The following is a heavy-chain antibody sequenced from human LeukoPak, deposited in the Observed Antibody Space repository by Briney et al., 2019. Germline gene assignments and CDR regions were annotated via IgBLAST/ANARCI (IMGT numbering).Heavy chain of an antibody. CDR3: ARGGTARDAFDI. J-gene: IGHJ3*02. CDR1: GFTFSYYA. V-gene: IGHV3-30-3*01. Sequence: KPGRSLRLSCAASGFTFSYYAMHWVRQAPGKGLEWVAFISSDGSDKHYADSMKGRFTISRDNSKNTLYLQMTSLRGEDTAMYYCARGGTARDAFDIWGQGTMVTVSS. D-gene: IGHD2-21*02. CDR2: ISSDGSDK.